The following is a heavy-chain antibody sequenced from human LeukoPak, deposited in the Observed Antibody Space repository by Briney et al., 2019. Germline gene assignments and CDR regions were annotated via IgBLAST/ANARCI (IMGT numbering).Heavy chain of an antibody. CDR2: INPNSGGT. CDR3: ARVLLRVNWNFPTWFDP. Sequence: ASVKVSCKASGYTFTGYYMHWVRQAPGQGLEWMGWINPNSGGTNYAQKFQGGVTMTRDTSISTAYMELSRLRSDDTAVYYCARVLLRVNWNFPTWFDPWGQGTRVTVSS. D-gene: IGHD1-1*01. V-gene: IGHV1-2*02. J-gene: IGHJ5*02. CDR1: GYTFTGYY.